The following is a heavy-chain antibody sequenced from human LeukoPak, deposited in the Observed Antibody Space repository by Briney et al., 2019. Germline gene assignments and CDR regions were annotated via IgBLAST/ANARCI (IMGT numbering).Heavy chain of an antibody. V-gene: IGHV4-34*01. D-gene: IGHD3-10*01. CDR2: INHSGST. CDR1: GVSFSGYY. J-gene: IGHJ6*03. CDR3: ARVRITMVRGVISPRYYYYYYMDV. Sequence: SETLSLTCAVYGVSFSGYYWSWIRQPPGKGLEWIGEINHSGSTNYNPSLKSRVTISVDTSKNQFSLKLSSVTAADTAVYYCARVRITMVRGVISPRYYYYYYMDVWGKGTTVTVSS.